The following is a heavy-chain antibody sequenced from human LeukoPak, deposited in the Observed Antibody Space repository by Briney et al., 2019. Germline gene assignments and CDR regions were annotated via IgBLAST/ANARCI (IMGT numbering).Heavy chain of an antibody. CDR2: INHSGST. Sequence: TSETLSLTCAVHGGSFSGYYWSWIRQPPGKGLEWIGEINHSGSTNYNPSLKSRVTISVDTSKNQFSLKLSSVTAADTAVYYCARDDCSGGSCYVAYWGQGTLVTVSS. D-gene: IGHD2-15*01. V-gene: IGHV4-34*01. CDR1: GGSFSGYY. CDR3: ARDDCSGGSCYVAY. J-gene: IGHJ4*02.